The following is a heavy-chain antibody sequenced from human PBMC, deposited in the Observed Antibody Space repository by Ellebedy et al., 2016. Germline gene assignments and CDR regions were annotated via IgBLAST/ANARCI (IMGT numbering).Heavy chain of an antibody. J-gene: IGHJ4*02. D-gene: IGHD6-19*01. Sequence: GESLKISCAVSGLTFSNCAMSWVRQAPGKGLEWVSATGPSDGRTYYTDSVKGRFTISRDNSKNTLYLQMNGLRPEDTAVYYCAKEDGGWRPFDYWGQGTLVTVSS. CDR1: GLTFSNCA. V-gene: IGHV3-23*01. CDR2: TGPSDGRT. CDR3: AKEDGGWRPFDY.